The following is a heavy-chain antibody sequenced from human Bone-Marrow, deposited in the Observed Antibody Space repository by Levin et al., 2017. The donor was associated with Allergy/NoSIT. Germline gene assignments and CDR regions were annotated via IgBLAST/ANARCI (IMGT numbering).Heavy chain of an antibody. J-gene: IGHJ3*02. CDR3: ARTKTRWLQFLGAFDI. Sequence: ASVKVSCKASGYTFTGYYMHWVRQAPGQGLEWMGWINPNSGGTNYAQKFQGRVTMTRDTSISTAYMELSRLRSDDTAVYYCARTKTRWLQFLGAFDIWGQGTMVTVSS. V-gene: IGHV1-2*02. D-gene: IGHD5-24*01. CDR1: GYTFTGYY. CDR2: INPNSGGT.